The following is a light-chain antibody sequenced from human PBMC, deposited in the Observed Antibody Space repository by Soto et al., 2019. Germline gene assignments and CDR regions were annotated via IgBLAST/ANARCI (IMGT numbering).Light chain of an antibody. CDR3: QQYANLPIT. CDR2: DAA. Sequence: DIQMTQSPSSLSASVGDRVTITCQASQDIGNFLSWYQQKPGKAPKVLIFDAANLVRGVPSRFSGSGSGTDFTFTISSLEAEDIATYYCQQYANLPITFGQGTRLEI. J-gene: IGKJ5*01. V-gene: IGKV1-33*01. CDR1: QDIGNF.